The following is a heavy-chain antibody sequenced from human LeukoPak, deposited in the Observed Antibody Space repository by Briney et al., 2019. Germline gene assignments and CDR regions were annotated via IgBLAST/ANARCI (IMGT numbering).Heavy chain of an antibody. V-gene: IGHV3-53*01. Sequence: GGSLRLSCAASGFTVSSNYMSWVRQAPGKGLEWVSVIYSGGSTSYADSEKDRFTTSRENTKNTLYLRMISLRAEDTAVYYCASGGGYYDILTGYLLEYFDYWGQGTLVTVSS. CDR2: IYSGGST. D-gene: IGHD3-9*01. CDR3: ASGGGYYDILTGYLLEYFDY. J-gene: IGHJ4*02. CDR1: GFTVSSNY.